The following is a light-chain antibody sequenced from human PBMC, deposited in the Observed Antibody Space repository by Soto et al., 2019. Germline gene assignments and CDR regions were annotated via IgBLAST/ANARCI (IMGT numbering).Light chain of an antibody. Sequence: ELVLTQFPGTLSLSPGESATLSCRASQRVGSNYLAWYQQKPGQPPNLLIFGASHRAPDIPDRFSGSGSGTDFTLTISRLEPEDFAVYDCQQYGGSVQTFGQGTKVEIK. J-gene: IGKJ1*01. V-gene: IGKV3-20*01. CDR1: QRVGSNY. CDR2: GAS. CDR3: QQYGGSVQT.